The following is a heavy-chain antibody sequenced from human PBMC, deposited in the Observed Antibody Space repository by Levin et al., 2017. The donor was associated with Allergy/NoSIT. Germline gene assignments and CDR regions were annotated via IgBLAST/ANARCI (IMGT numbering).Heavy chain of an antibody. CDR2: IKSKTDGGTT. CDR3: TTDEWFGELSPDY. D-gene: IGHD3-10*01. J-gene: IGHJ4*02. V-gene: IGHV3-15*01. Sequence: GGSLRLSCAASGFTFSNAWMSWVRQAPGKGLEWVGRIKSKTDGGTTDYAAPVKGRFTISRDDSKNTLYLQMNSLKTEDTAVYYCTTDEWFGELSPDYWGQGTLVTVSS. CDR1: GFTFSNAW.